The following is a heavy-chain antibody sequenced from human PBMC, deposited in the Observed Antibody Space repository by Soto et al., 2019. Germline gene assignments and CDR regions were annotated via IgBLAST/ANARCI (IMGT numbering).Heavy chain of an antibody. Sequence: NPSETLSLTCTVSGGSMSSYYWSWIRQPPGKGLEWIGYIYYSGSTIYNPSLKSRVTISVDTSKNQFSLKLSSVTAADTAVYYCARYGSGSSVWFDPWRQGTLVTVSS. CDR3: ARYGSGSSVWFDP. CDR2: IYYSGST. D-gene: IGHD3-10*01. CDR1: GGSMSSYY. V-gene: IGHV4-59*01. J-gene: IGHJ5*02.